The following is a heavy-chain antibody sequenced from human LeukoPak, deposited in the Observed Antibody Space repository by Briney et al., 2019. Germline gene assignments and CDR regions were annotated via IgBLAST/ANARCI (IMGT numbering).Heavy chain of an antibody. Sequence: GGSLRLSCAATGFTFSSFSMHWVRQAPGKGLEWVAVTSYDGSNKYYADSVKGRFTISRDNSKNTLYLQMNSLRAEDTAVYYCAKSGIAVAGTRDGYYFDYWGQGTLVTVSS. CDR1: GFTFSSFS. D-gene: IGHD6-19*01. J-gene: IGHJ4*02. CDR2: TSYDGSNK. CDR3: AKSGIAVAGTRDGYYFDY. V-gene: IGHV3-30*18.